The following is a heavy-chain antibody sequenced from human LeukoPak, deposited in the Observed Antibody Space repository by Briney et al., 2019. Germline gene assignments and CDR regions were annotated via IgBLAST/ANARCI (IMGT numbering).Heavy chain of an antibody. V-gene: IGHV1-69*13. D-gene: IGHD5-24*01. CDR3: ARGEMATARYNWFDP. Sequence: SVKVSFKASAGTFSSYAISWVRQAPGQGLEWMGGIIPIFGTANYAQKFQGRVMITADESTSTAYMELSSLRSEDTAVYYCARGEMATARYNWFDPWGQGTLVTVSS. CDR2: IIPIFGTA. J-gene: IGHJ5*02. CDR1: AGTFSSYA.